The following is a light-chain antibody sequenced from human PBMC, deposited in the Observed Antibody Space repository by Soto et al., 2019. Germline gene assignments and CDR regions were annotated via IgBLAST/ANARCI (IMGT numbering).Light chain of an antibody. CDR1: QSISSW. J-gene: IGKJ1*01. V-gene: IGKV1-5*01. CDR2: DAS. CDR3: QQYGSSLWT. Sequence: DIQMTQSPSTLSASVGDRVTITCRASQSISSWLAWYQQKPVKAPKVLIYDASSLESGVPSRFSGSGSGTDFTLTISRLEPEDFAVYYCQQYGSSLWTFGQGTKVDIK.